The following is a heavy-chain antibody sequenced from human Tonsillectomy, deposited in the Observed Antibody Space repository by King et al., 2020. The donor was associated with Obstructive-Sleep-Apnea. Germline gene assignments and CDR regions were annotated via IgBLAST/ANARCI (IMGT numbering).Heavy chain of an antibody. Sequence: ITLKESGPTLVKPTQTLTLTCTFSGFSLNTGGVGVSWIRQPPGKALEWLALIYWDDDKRYSPSLKNRLTITKDTPKNQVVLTMTNMDPLDTATNYCAHRRSAPRGGGMDVWGQGTTVTVSS. CDR3: AHRRSAPRGGGMDV. V-gene: IGHV2-5*02. CDR2: IYWDDDK. CDR1: GFSLNTGGVG. D-gene: IGHD1-14*01. J-gene: IGHJ6*02.